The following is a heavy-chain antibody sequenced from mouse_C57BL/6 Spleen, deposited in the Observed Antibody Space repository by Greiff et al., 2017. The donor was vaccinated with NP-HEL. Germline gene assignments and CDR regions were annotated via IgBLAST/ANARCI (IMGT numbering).Heavy chain of an antibody. V-gene: IGHV1-82*01. J-gene: IGHJ4*01. Sequence: QVQLKESGPELVKPGASVKISCKASGYAFSSSWMNWVKQRPGKGLEWIGRIYPGDGDTNYNGKFKGKATLTADKSSSTAYMQLSSLTSEDSAVYFCAHSTYYAMDDWGQGTSVTVSS. CDR3: AHSTYYAMDD. CDR1: GYAFSSSW. CDR2: IYPGDGDT. D-gene: IGHD2-1*01.